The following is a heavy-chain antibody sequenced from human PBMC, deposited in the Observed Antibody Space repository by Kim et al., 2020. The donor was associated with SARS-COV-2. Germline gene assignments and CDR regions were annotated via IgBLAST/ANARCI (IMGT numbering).Heavy chain of an antibody. D-gene: IGHD2-8*01. J-gene: IGHJ4*02. V-gene: IGHV1-3*01. CDR3: AREQYGNGPFDS. Sequence: NSSQKLQGRVTITSDNTTSTAYMECSSLRSEDTAVYYCAREQYGNGPFDSWGQGTLVTVSS.